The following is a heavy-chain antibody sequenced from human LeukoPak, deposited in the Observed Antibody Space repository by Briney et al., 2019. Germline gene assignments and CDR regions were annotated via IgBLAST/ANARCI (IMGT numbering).Heavy chain of an antibody. J-gene: IGHJ5*02. Sequence: SETLSLTCTVSGGSISSNSYYWGWIPQPPGKALEWIGSIYYSGNTYDNSSLNRRVTICIDTSKNQFSQKLSSVTAADAAVYYCARMAAENTDRRFDLWGQGTLVTVSS. CDR2: IYYSGNT. V-gene: IGHV4-39*01. D-gene: IGHD6-13*01. CDR3: ARMAAENTDRRFDL. CDR1: GGSISSNSYY.